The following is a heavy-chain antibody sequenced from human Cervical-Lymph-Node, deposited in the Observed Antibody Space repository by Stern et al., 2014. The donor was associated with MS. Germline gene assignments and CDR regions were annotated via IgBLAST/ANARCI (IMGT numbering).Heavy chain of an antibody. Sequence: QVQLQESGPGLVKPSQTLSLTCTVSGGSISSGSYYWSWIRQPPGKGLDWIGYMYYSGSTNYNPSLKSRVTISVDTSKNQFSLKLSSVTAADTAVYYCARGDYSKGWFDPWGQGTLVTVSS. CDR1: GGSISSGSYY. J-gene: IGHJ5*02. CDR2: MYYSGST. V-gene: IGHV4-61*01. D-gene: IGHD4-11*01. CDR3: ARGDYSKGWFDP.